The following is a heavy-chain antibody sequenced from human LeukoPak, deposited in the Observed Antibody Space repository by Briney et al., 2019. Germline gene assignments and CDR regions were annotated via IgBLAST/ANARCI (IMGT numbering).Heavy chain of an antibody. V-gene: IGHV1-2*02. J-gene: IGHJ3*02. CDR2: INPNSGGT. D-gene: IGHD3-10*01. Sequence: ASVKVSCKASGYTFTGYYMHWVRQAPGQGLEWMGWINPNSGGTNYAQKFQGRVTMTGDTSISTAYMELSRLRSDDTAVYYCARALRRGAIGAFDIWGQGTMVTVSS. CDR3: ARALRRGAIGAFDI. CDR1: GYTFTGYY.